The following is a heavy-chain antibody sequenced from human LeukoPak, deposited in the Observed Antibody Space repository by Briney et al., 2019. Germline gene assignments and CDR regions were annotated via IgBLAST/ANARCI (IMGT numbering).Heavy chain of an antibody. Sequence: GRSLRLSCAASGFTFSRHGMHWVRQAPGKGLEWVAVIGDTGRAKYYADSVEGRFTASRDNFKNTLYLEMNSLRYDDTALYYCARDDAPLAARPGWFDPWGQGTLVTVSS. J-gene: IGHJ5*02. CDR2: IGDTGRAK. CDR1: GFTFSRHG. D-gene: IGHD6-6*01. CDR3: ARDDAPLAARPGWFDP. V-gene: IGHV3-33*08.